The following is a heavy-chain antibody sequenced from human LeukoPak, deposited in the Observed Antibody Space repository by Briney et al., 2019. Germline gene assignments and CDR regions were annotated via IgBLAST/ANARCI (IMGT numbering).Heavy chain of an antibody. D-gene: IGHD6-25*01. CDR3: ARLKQRRWFDP. V-gene: IGHV1-2*02. J-gene: IGHJ5*02. CDR2: INPNSGGT. CDR1: GYTFTVYY. Sequence: ASVTVSFKASGYTFTVYYMHWVRQAPGQGLEWMGWINPNSGGTNYAQKFQGRVTMTRDMSISTAYMELSRLRSDDTAVYYCARLKQRRWFDPWGQGTLVTVSS.